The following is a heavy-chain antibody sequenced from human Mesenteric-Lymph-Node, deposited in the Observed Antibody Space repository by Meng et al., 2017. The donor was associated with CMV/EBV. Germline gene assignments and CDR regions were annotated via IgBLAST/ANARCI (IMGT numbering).Heavy chain of an antibody. CDR3: AGYIAAAGMTLYGMDV. J-gene: IGHJ6*02. CDR1: GFTFSSYE. Sequence: GESLKISCAASGFTFSSYEMNWVRQAPGKGLEWVSVIYSCGSTYYADSVKGRFTISRDNSKNTLYLQMNSLRAEDTAVYYCAGYIAAAGMTLYGMDVWGQGTTVTVSS. CDR2: IYSCGST. V-gene: IGHV3-53*01. D-gene: IGHD6-13*01.